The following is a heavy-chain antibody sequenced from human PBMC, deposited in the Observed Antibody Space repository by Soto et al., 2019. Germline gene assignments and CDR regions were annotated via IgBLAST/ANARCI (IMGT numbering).Heavy chain of an antibody. D-gene: IGHD2-8*01. J-gene: IGHJ4*02. CDR1: GGSISSSSYY. CDR2: IYYSGST. V-gene: IGHV4-39*01. CDR3: ARRHPLMVYAIDY. Sequence: SETLSLTCTVSGGSISSSSYYWGWIRQPPGKGLEWIGSIYYSGSTYYNPSLKSRVTISVDTSKNQFSLKLSSVTAADTAVYYCARRHPLMVYAIDYWGQGTLVTVSS.